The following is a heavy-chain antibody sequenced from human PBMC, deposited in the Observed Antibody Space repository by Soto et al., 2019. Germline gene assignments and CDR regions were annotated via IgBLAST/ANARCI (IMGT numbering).Heavy chain of an antibody. J-gene: IGHJ4*02. Sequence: SETLSLTCTVSGGSISSYYWSWIRQPPGKGLEWIGYIYYSGSTNYNPSLKSRVTMSVDTSKNQFSLKLSSVTAADTAVYYCARGFRTPFDYWGQGTLVTVSS. CDR2: IYYSGST. V-gene: IGHV4-59*01. CDR1: GGSISSYY. CDR3: ARGFRTPFDY.